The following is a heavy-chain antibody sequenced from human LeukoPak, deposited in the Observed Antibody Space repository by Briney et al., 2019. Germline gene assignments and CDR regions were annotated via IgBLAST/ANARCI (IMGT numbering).Heavy chain of an antibody. CDR1: GVSISSYY. CDR3: ARDHNGDYVVDY. CDR2: IFYSGST. Sequence: SETLSLTCTVSGVSISSYYWSWIRQPPGKGLEWIGYIFYSGSTNYNPSLKSRVTISVDTSKNQFSLKLNSVTAADTAVYYCARDHNGDYVVDYWGQGTLVTVSS. D-gene: IGHD4-17*01. J-gene: IGHJ4*02. V-gene: IGHV4-59*01.